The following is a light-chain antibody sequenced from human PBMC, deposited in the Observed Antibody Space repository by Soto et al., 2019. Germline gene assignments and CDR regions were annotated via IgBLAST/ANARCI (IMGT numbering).Light chain of an antibody. CDR1: SSHIGGYNY. J-gene: IGLJ2*01. CDR2: EVS. CDR3: SSFRSTTTL. Sequence: QSALTQPASVSGSPGQSITISCTGTSSHIGGYNYVSWYQQHPGKAPKLMIYEVSNRPSGVSNRFSGSKSGNTASLTISGLQAEDEADYYCSSFRSTTTLFGGGTKLTVL. V-gene: IGLV2-14*01.